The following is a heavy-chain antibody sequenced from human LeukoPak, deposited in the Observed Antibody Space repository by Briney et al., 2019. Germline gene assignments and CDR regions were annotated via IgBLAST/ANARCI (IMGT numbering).Heavy chain of an antibody. D-gene: IGHD4-23*01. J-gene: IGHJ1*01. CDR3: ARAYCGNSQYFQH. CDR2: IYHSGST. V-gene: IGHV4-4*02. CDR1: GGSISSSNW. Sequence: PSETLSLTCAVSGGSISSSNWWSWVRQPPGKGLEWIGEIYHSGSTNYNPSLKSRVTISVDKSKNQFSLKLSSVTAADTAVYYCARAYCGNSQYFQHWGQGTLVTVSS.